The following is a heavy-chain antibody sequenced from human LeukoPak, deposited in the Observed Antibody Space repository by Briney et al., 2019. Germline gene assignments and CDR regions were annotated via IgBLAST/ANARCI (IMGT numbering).Heavy chain of an antibody. V-gene: IGHV4-31*03. CDR3: ARSVYYYDSSGPSYYFDY. Sequence: SQTLSLTCTVSGGSLSSGGYYWSWIRQHPGKGLEWIGYIYYSGSTYYNPSLKSRVTISVDTSKNQFSLKLSSVTAADTAVYYCARSVYYYDSSGPSYYFDYWGQGTLVTVSS. CDR1: GGSLSSGGYY. J-gene: IGHJ4*02. D-gene: IGHD3-22*01. CDR2: IYYSGST.